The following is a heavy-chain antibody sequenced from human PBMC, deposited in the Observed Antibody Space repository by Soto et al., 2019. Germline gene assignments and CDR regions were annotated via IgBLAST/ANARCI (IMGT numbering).Heavy chain of an antibody. Sequence: SPTLSLTHTISGDSVHSNSAARNLFTQTPSRGLEWLGMTYYRSKWYNDYAVSVKSRITINPDTSKNQFSLHMYSVTHEDTAVYYCAREGYCSSTSCGRSNWFDPRGQGTLVTVSS. D-gene: IGHD2-2*01. J-gene: IGHJ5*02. CDR1: GDSVHSNSAA. CDR2: TYYRSKWYN. CDR3: AREGYCSSTSCGRSNWFDP. V-gene: IGHV6-1*01.